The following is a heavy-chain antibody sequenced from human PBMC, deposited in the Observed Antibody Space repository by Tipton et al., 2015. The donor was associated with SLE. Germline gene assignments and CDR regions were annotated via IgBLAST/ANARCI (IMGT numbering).Heavy chain of an antibody. V-gene: IGHV1-18*01. Sequence: QSGAEVKKPGASVKVSCKASGYTFSNYGITWVRQAPGQGLEWMGWISAYNGNTNYGHGRVTLTTDTSTSTAYMELWSLTPDDTAVYYCARAGGSGGGCAYWGQGTLVTVSS. D-gene: IGHD2-15*01. J-gene: IGHJ4*02. CDR1: GYTFSNYG. CDR3: ARAGGSGGGCAY. CDR2: ISAYNGNT.